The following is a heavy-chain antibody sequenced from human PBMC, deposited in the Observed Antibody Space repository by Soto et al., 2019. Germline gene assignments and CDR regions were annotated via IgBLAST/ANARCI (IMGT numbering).Heavy chain of an antibody. CDR1: VFPFGANA. D-gene: IGHD3-22*01. CDR2: LSGSGRST. V-gene: IGHV3-23*01. J-gene: IGHJ3*02. CDR3: ANTRLPSGYYYVDAFDI. Sequence: GGSLRLSCVVSVFPFGANAMSWVRQAPGKGLEWVSGLSGSGRSTYYAASVKGRFTISRDNSKNTLYLQMNSLRAEDTAVYYCANTRLPSGYYYVDAFDIWGQGTMVTVSS.